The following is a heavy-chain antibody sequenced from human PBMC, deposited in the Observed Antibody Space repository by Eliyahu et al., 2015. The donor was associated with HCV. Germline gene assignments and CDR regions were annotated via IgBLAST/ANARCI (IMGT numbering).Heavy chain of an antibody. Sequence: EVQLVESGGGLVKPGGSXXLSCVAXGFFFXNAWMSWVRQAPGKGLEYVGRIISKTDGGAIEYAAPVKGRFIISRDDSKNMVYLQMNSLKTEDTALYYCTTGDFTFSANDHWGQGTLVTVSS. J-gene: IGHJ4*02. CDR3: TTGDFTFSANDH. V-gene: IGHV3-15*01. D-gene: IGHD2-21*01. CDR2: IISKTDGGAI. CDR1: GFFFXNAW.